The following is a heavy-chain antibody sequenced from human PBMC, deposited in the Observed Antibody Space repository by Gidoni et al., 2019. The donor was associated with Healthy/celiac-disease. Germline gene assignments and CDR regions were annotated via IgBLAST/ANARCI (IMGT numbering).Heavy chain of an antibody. J-gene: IGHJ4*02. V-gene: IGHV3-74*01. D-gene: IGHD4-4*01. Sequence: EVQLVESWGGLVQPGGSMRLSCAASVFTFSSYWMHWVRQAPGKGLVWVSRINSDGRSTSYADSVKGRFTISRDNAKNTLYLQMNSLRAEDTAVYYCARDHTVTTFYFDYWGQGTLVTVSS. CDR3: ARDHTVTTFYFDY. CDR2: INSDGRST. CDR1: VFTFSSYW.